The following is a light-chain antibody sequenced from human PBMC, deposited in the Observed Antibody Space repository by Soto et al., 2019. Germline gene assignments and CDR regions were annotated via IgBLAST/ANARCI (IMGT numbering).Light chain of an antibody. J-gene: IGKJ5*01. V-gene: IGKV1-39*01. CDR3: QKYNRAPLT. Sequence: ASQSISSYLNWYQQKPGKAPKLLIYAASSLQSGVPSRFSGSGSGTDFTLTITSLQPEDVATYYCQKYNRAPLTFGQGTRLENK. CDR2: AAS. CDR1: QSISSY.